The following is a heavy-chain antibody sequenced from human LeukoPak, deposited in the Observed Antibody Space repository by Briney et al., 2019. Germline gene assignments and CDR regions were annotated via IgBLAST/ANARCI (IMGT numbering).Heavy chain of an antibody. CDR3: AKDGGYGCSSTSCYTHFDY. J-gene: IGHJ4*02. Sequence: PGGSLRLSCAASGFTFSSYGMHWVRQAPGKGLEWVAFIRYDGSNKYYADSVKGRFTISRDNSKNTLYLQMNSLRAEDTAVYYCAKDGGYGCSSTSCYTHFDYWGQGTLVTVSS. CDR1: GFTFSSYG. CDR2: IRYDGSNK. V-gene: IGHV3-30*02. D-gene: IGHD2-2*02.